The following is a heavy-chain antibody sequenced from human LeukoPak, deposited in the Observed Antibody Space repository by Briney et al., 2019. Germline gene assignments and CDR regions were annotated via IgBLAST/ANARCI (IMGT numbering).Heavy chain of an antibody. D-gene: IGHD2-21*02. V-gene: IGHV3-48*03. J-gene: IGHJ5*02. CDR2: ISSSGSTI. Sequence: PGGSLRLSCAASGFTFSSYEMNWVRQAPGKGLEWVSYISSSGSTIYYADSVKGRFTISRDNAKNSLYLQMNSLRAEDTAVYYCAKAIVVVTALWFDPWGQGTLVTVSS. CDR3: AKAIVVVTALWFDP. CDR1: GFTFSSYE.